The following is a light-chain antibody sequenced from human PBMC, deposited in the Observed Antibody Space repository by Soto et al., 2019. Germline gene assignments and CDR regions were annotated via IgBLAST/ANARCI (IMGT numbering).Light chain of an antibody. Sequence: DIQMTQSPSSLSAFVGDRVTITCQASQDIDVYLRWYQQRPGQAPELLIYDASDLNTGVPSRFRGSGSGTHFTLTISSLQPEDIATYYCQQYHDLLTFGGGTKVEI. J-gene: IGKJ4*01. V-gene: IGKV1-33*01. CDR3: QQYHDLLT. CDR1: QDIDVY. CDR2: DAS.